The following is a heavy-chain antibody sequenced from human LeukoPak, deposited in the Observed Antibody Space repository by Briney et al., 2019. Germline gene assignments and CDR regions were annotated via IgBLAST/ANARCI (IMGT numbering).Heavy chain of an antibody. CDR1: GYTFTVYQ. J-gene: IGHJ4*02. CDR3: ARDSGSSGWDPTSFLDY. V-gene: IGHV1-2*02. Sequence: GASVTVSCTASGYTFTVYQIHWVRQAPGQGLEWMGWINPNSGGTNSAQKFLGRVSMTRDTSISTVYMDLTSLRSDDTAVYYCARDSGSSGWDPTSFLDYWGRGTLVTVSS. CDR2: INPNSGGT. D-gene: IGHD6-19*01.